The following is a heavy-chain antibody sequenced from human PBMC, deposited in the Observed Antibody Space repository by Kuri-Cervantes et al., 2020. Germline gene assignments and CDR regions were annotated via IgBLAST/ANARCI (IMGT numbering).Heavy chain of an antibody. J-gene: IGHJ5*02. Sequence: ASVKVSCKASGGTFSSYAISWVRQAPGQGLEWMGWMNPNSGNTGYAQKFQGRVTMTRNTSISTAYMELSSLRSEDTAVYYCARVIYVRQQLVRGRRSNWFDPWGQGTLVTDSS. D-gene: IGHD6-13*01. V-gene: IGHV1-8*02. CDR3: ARVIYVRQQLVRGRRSNWFDP. CDR2: MNPNSGNT. CDR1: GGTFSSYA.